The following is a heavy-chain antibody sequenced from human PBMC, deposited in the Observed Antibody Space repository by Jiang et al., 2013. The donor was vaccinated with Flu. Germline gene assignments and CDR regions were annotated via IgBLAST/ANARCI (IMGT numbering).Heavy chain of an antibody. J-gene: IGHJ3*02. CDR2: ISWNSGSI. V-gene: IGHV3-9*01. CDR1: GFTFDDYA. D-gene: IGHD3-22*01. Sequence: QLVESGGGLVQPGRSLRLSCAASGFTFDDYAMHWVRQAPGKGLEWVSGISWNSGSIGYADSVKGRFTISRDNAKNSLYLQMNSLRAEDTALYYCVFRSYYDSSDLDAFDIWGQGTMVTVSS. CDR3: VFRSYYDSSDLDAFDI.